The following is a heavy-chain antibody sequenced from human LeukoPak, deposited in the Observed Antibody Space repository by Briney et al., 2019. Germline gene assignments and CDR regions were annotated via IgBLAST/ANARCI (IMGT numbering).Heavy chain of an antibody. Sequence: GESLKISCKGSGYSFTSYWIGWVRQMPGKGLEWVGIIYPGDSDTRYSPSFQGQVTISADKSISTAYLQWSSLKASDTGMYYCARHPHDSSGYYDYWGQGPLVTVSS. CDR2: IYPGDSDT. V-gene: IGHV5-51*01. CDR1: GYSFTSYW. D-gene: IGHD3-22*01. J-gene: IGHJ4*02. CDR3: ARHPHDSSGYYDY.